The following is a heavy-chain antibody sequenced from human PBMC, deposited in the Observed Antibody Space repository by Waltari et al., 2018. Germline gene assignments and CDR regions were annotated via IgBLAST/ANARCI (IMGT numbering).Heavy chain of an antibody. D-gene: IGHD3-10*01. CDR3: ARDLGAMKVTSALEI. V-gene: IGHV1-24*01. CDR2: VDPEYGEA. Sequence: QVQLVQSGAEVKKPGASVKVSCRVSGYSLTESALHWVRQAPGKNLEWLGGVDPEYGEAVYAQQFQGRVTMTEDTSKDTAYMELSSLTYEDTAVYFCARDLGAMKVTSALEIWGQGTRVTVSS. J-gene: IGHJ3*02. CDR1: GYSLTESA.